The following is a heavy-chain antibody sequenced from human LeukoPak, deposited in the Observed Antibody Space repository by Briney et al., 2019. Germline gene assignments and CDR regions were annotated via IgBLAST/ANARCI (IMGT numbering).Heavy chain of an antibody. J-gene: IGHJ6*03. CDR1: GGTFISYA. Sequence: ASVKVSCKASGGTFISYAISWVRQAPGQGLEWMGGIIPIFGTANYAQKFQGRVTITADKSTSTAYMELSSLRSEDTAVYYCARGPEGYYYYYYMDVWGKGTTVTVSS. CDR2: IIPIFGTA. V-gene: IGHV1-69*06. CDR3: ARGPEGYYYYYYMDV.